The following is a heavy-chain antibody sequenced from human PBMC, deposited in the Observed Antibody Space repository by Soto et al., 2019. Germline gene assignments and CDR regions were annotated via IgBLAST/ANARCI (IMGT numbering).Heavy chain of an antibody. D-gene: IGHD3-22*01. V-gene: IGHV1-69*13. CDR2: IIPIFGTA. Sequence: SVKVSCKASGGTFSSYAISWVRQAPGQGLEWMGGIIPIFGTANYAQKFQGRVTITADESTSTAYMELSSLRSEDTAVYYCARAYYDSSGYYQHTAFDYWGQGALVTVSS. J-gene: IGHJ4*02. CDR1: GGTFSSYA. CDR3: ARAYYDSSGYYQHTAFDY.